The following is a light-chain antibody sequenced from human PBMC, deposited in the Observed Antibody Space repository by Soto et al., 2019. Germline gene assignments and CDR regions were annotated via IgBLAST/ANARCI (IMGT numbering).Light chain of an antibody. V-gene: IGLV1-44*01. J-gene: IGLJ1*01. Sequence: QSVLTQPPSASGTPGQRVTISCSGSGSNIETNTVNWYQQLPRTAPKLLIYKNNQRPSGVPDRFSGSKSGTSASLAISGLQSEDEADYYCAAWDDSLNGPRFVFGTGTKVTVL. CDR3: AAWDDSLNGPRFV. CDR2: KNN. CDR1: GSNIETNT.